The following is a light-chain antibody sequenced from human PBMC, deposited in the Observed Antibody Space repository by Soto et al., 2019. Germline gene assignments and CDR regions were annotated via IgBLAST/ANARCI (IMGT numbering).Light chain of an antibody. V-gene: IGKV3-15*01. CDR1: QSVSSN. CDR3: QQYNNWPRT. CDR2: GAS. Sequence: EIVMTQSPATLSVSPGARATLSCRASQSVSSNLAWYQQKPGQAPRILSYGASTRATGIPARFSGSGSGTEFTLTISSLKSEDFAVYYCQQYNNWPRTFGQGTKVDIK. J-gene: IGKJ1*01.